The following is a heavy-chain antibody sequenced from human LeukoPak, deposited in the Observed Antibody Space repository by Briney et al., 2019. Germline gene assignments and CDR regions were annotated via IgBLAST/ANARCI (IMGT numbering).Heavy chain of an antibody. CDR3: CVAPIWFGESMRSDY. D-gene: IGHD3-10*01. J-gene: IGHJ4*02. V-gene: IGHV4-34*01. Sequence: PSETLSLTCAVYGGSFSGYYWSWIRQPPGKGLEWIGEINHSGSTNYNPSLKSRVTISVDTSKNQSSLKLSSVTAADTAVYYCCVAPIWFGESMRSDYWGQGTLVTVSS. CDR2: INHSGST. CDR1: GGSFSGYY.